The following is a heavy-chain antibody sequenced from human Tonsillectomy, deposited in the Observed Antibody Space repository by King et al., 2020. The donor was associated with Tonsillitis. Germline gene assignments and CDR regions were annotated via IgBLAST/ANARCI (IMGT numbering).Heavy chain of an antibody. V-gene: IGHV4-59*01. CDR2: IHYSGST. D-gene: IGHD2/OR15-2a*01. CDR1: GDSINTYY. CDR3: ARLFPLTFAGSYYYHSMDV. J-gene: IGHJ6*02. Sequence: QLQESGPGLVKPSETLSLTCTVSGDSINTYYWSWIRRPPGKGLEWIGYIHYSGSTNYNPSLRSRLTISLDTSKNQFSLKLSSVTASDTAVYYFARLFPLTFAGSYYYHSMDVCGQGNSVTVSS.